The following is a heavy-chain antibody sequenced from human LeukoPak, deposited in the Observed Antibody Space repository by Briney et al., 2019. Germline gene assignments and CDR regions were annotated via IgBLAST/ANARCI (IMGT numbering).Heavy chain of an antibody. Sequence: PSGASLRLSCAAFGLSFINYGMGSVGPAPTKGPEWLSSKKGGSETCYAHSVQGRFTLSTDDSRSTVYLQLNNLRVADTAIYYCARASWISTADAVCWGQGTQVTVSS. CDR1: GLSFINYG. J-gene: IGHJ4*02. V-gene: IGHV3-23*01. D-gene: IGHD2-2*03. CDR3: ARASWISTADAVC. CDR2: KKGGSET.